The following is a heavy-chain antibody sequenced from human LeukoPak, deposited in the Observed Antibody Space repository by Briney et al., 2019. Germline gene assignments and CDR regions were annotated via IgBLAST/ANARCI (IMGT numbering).Heavy chain of an antibody. CDR2: INAGNGDA. Sequence: GASMKVSCKASGYTFTTYAIHWVRQAPGRSLEWMGRINAGNGDAKYSQNFHDRITITRDTSASTVYMELTSLRSGDTAVYYCGKSAPSGFDPWGQGTLVTVSS. CDR1: GYTFTTYA. CDR3: GKSAPSGFDP. V-gene: IGHV1-3*01. J-gene: IGHJ5*02.